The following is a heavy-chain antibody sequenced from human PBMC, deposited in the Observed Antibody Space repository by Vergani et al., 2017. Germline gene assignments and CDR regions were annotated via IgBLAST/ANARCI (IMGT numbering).Heavy chain of an antibody. D-gene: IGHD2-21*02. J-gene: IGHJ3*02. CDR1: GGSISSYY. CDR3: ARNPYCGGDCYSDAFDI. Sequence: QVKLQESGPGLVKPSETLSLTCTVSGGSISSYYWSWIRQPPGKGLEWIGYIYDSGSTNYNPSLKSRVTISVDTSKNQFSLKLSSVTAADTAVYYCARNPYCGGDCYSDAFDIWGQGTMVTVSS. CDR2: IYDSGST. V-gene: IGHV4-59*01.